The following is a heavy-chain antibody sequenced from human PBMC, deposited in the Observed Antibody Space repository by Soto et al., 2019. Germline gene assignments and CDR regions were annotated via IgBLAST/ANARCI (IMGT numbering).Heavy chain of an antibody. CDR1: GYTFTSYG. J-gene: IGHJ6*02. V-gene: IGHV1-18*04. D-gene: IGHD1-7*01. CDR3: ARDDPKPELFYYYYGIDV. CDR2: ISAYNGNT. Sequence: ASVKVSCKASGYTFTSYGISWVRQAPGQGLEWMGWISAYNGNTNYAQKLQGRVTMTTDTSTSTAYMELRSLRSDDTAVYYCARDDPKPELFYYYYGIDVWGQGTTVTVSS.